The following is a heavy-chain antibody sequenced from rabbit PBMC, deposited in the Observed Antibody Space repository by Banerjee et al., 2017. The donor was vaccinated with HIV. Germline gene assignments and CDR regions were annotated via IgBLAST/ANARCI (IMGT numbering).Heavy chain of an antibody. CDR3: ARARDGDAGYGSLAL. D-gene: IGHD7-1*01. J-gene: IGHJ4*01. CDR2: IYTSTNST. Sequence: QKQLEESGGGLVKPGGTLTLTCKASGIDFTSYYYMCWVRQAPGKGLELIACIYTSTNSTWYANWVNGRFTISSSTSLNSVDLKMTSLTAADTATYFCARARDGDAGYGSLALWGPGTLVTVS. CDR1: GIDFTSYYY. V-gene: IGHV1S43*01.